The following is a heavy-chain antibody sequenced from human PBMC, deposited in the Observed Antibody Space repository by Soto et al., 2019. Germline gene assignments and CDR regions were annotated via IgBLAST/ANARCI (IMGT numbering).Heavy chain of an antibody. CDR3: ANSGYDFGSWDY. CDR1: GFTFSSYA. Sequence: EVQLLESGGGLVQPGGSLRLSCAASGFTFSSYAMSWVRQAPGKGLEWVSAISGSGGSTYYADSVKGRFTISRDNSKNTLYLQMNSLRAEDTAVYYCANSGYDFGSWDYWGQGTLVTVSS. CDR2: ISGSGGST. D-gene: IGHD5-12*01. V-gene: IGHV3-23*01. J-gene: IGHJ4*02.